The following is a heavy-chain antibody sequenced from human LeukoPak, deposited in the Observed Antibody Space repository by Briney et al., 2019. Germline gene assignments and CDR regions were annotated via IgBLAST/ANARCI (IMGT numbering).Heavy chain of an antibody. CDR2: ISAYNGNT. V-gene: IGHV1-18*01. J-gene: IGHJ5*02. D-gene: IGHD3-22*01. CDR3: ARELYYYDSSGYSNWFDP. CDR1: GYTFTSYG. Sequence: GASVKVSCKASGYTFTSYGISWVRQAPGQGLEWMGWISAYNGNTNYARKLQGRVTMTTDTSTSTAYMELRSLRSDDTAVYYCARELYYYDSSGYSNWFDPWGQGTLVTVSS.